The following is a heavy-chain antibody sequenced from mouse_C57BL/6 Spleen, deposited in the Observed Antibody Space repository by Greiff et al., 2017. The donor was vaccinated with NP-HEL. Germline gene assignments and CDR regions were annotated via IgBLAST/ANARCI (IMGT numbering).Heavy chain of an antibody. CDR3: ARSHYYGSRWFAY. Sequence: EVQLQQSGPELVKPGASVKIPCKASGYTFTDYNMDWVKQSHGKSLEWIGDINPNNGGTIYNQKFKGKATLTVDKSSSTAYMELRSLTSEDTAVYYCARSHYYGSRWFAYWGQGTLVTVSA. V-gene: IGHV1-18*01. CDR2: INPNNGGT. D-gene: IGHD1-1*01. J-gene: IGHJ3*01. CDR1: GYTFTDYN.